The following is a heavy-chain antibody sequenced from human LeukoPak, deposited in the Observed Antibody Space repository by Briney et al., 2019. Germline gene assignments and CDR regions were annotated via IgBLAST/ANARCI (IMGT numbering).Heavy chain of an antibody. Sequence: GGSLRLSCAASGFTFTSYGMHCVRQAPGKGLEWVSVISYYGSDKSYADSVQGRFTISRDNSKNTLYLQMNSLRAEDTAVDYCAKDLVGSSWSHGFDYWGQGTLVTVSS. CDR2: ISYYGSDK. V-gene: IGHV3-30*18. J-gene: IGHJ4*02. D-gene: IGHD6-13*01. CDR3: AKDLVGSSWSHGFDY. CDR1: GFTFTSYG.